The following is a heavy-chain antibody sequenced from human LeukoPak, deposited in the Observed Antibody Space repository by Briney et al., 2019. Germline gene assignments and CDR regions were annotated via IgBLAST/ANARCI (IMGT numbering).Heavy chain of an antibody. CDR3: ARDYGGSSPFDY. J-gene: IGHJ4*02. CDR1: GFTFSSYE. Sequence: GGSLRLSCAASGFTFSSYEMHWVRQAPGKGLEWVSYISSSGSTIYYADSVKGRFSISRDNAKNSLYLQMNSLRAEDTAVYYCARDYGGSSPFDYWGQGTLVTVSP. D-gene: IGHD4-23*01. V-gene: IGHV3-48*03. CDR2: ISSSGSTI.